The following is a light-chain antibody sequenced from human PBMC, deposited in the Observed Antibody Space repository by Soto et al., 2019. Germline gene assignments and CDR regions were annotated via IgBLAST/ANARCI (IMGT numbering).Light chain of an antibody. J-gene: IGKJ1*01. Sequence: EVVMTQSPATLSVSPGERATLSCRDSPSINGNLAWYQQKPSQAPRLLIHGASNRATGMPARFRGSGFGTEFILTISSLQSEDFAVYYCQQYNTSLWTFGQGTKVEI. CDR3: QQYNTSLWT. CDR1: PSINGN. CDR2: GAS. V-gene: IGKV3-15*01.